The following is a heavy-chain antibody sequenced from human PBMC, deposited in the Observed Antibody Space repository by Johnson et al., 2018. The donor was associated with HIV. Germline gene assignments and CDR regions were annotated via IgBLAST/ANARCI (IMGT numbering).Heavy chain of an antibody. CDR2: ISSSGSII. CDR3: ARDMGGVVKEARAFDI. CDR1: RFTFSSYA. D-gene: IGHD3-10*01. Sequence: VQLVESGGGVVQPGRSLRLSCAASRFTFSSYAMNWVRQAPGKGLEWVSYISSSGSIIFYADSVKGRFTISRDNAKNSLYLQMNSLRAEDTAVYYCARDMGGVVKEARAFDIWGQGTMVTVSS. J-gene: IGHJ3*02. V-gene: IGHV3-48*04.